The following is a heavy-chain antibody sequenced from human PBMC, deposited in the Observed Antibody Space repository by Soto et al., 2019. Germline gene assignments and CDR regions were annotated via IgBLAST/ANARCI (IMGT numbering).Heavy chain of an antibody. V-gene: IGHV3-13*01. CDR2: IGTAGDT. Sequence: GGSLRLSCAASGFTFSSYDMHWVRQATGKGLEWVSAIGTAGDTYYPGSVKGRFTISRENAKNSLYLQMNSLRAEDTAVYYCARYCSGGSCYSLYYGMDVWGQGTTVTVSS. CDR3: ARYCSGGSCYSLYYGMDV. D-gene: IGHD2-15*01. J-gene: IGHJ6*02. CDR1: GFTFSSYD.